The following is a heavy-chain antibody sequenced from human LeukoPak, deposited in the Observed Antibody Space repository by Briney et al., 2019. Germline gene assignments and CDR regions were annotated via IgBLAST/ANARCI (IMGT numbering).Heavy chain of an antibody. CDR2: IYSGGNT. Sequence: GGSLRLSCAASGFTVSTNYMSWVRQAPGRGLEWVSVIYSGGNTYYADSVKGRFTISRDNSKNTLYLQMNSLGADDTAVYYCARDSGTTVGYFDYWGQGTLVTVSS. CDR1: GFTVSTNY. V-gene: IGHV3-66*01. CDR3: ARDSGTTVGYFDY. J-gene: IGHJ4*02. D-gene: IGHD4-23*01.